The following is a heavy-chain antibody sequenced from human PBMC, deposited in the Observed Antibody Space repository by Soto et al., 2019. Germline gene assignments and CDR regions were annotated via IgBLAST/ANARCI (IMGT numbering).Heavy chain of an antibody. D-gene: IGHD2-15*01. CDR1: GFSLSNARMG. V-gene: IGHV2-26*01. CDR3: ARTRLLVGPATLQSLFDY. CDR2: IFSNDEK. Sequence: QVTLKESGPVLVKPTETLTLTCTVSGFSLSNARMGVSWIRQPPGKALEWLAHIFSNDEKSYSTSLRRRLTISKDTSKSQVVLTMTKMDPVDTATYYCARTRLLVGPATLQSLFDYWGQGTLVTVSS. J-gene: IGHJ4*02.